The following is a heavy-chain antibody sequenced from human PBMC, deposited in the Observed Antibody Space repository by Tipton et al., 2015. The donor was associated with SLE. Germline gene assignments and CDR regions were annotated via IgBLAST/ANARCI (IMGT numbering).Heavy chain of an antibody. CDR2: MYHSGNT. CDR3: ARIKGYSSGWPNWFDP. D-gene: IGHD6-19*01. V-gene: IGHV4-39*07. J-gene: IGHJ5*02. CDR1: GGSISSSSYY. Sequence: TLSLTCTVSGGSISSSSYYWGWLRPPPGKGLEWIGSMYHSGNTYYNPSLKSRVTISVDTSKNQFSLTLSSVPAADTAVYYCARIKGYSSGWPNWFDPWGQGTLVTVSS.